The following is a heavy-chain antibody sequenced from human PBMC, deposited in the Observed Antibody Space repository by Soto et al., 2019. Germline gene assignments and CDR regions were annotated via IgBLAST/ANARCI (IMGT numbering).Heavy chain of an antibody. D-gene: IGHD2-2*03. Sequence: QLQLQGSGPGLVKPSETLSLTCTVSGGSISSSSYYWGWIRQPPGKGLEWIGSIYYSGSTYYNPSLKSRVTISVDTSKNQFSLKLSSVTAADTAVYYCARLGYCSSTSCLDFDYWGQGTLVTVSS. CDR3: ARLGYCSSTSCLDFDY. V-gene: IGHV4-39*01. J-gene: IGHJ4*02. CDR2: IYYSGST. CDR1: GGSISSSSYY.